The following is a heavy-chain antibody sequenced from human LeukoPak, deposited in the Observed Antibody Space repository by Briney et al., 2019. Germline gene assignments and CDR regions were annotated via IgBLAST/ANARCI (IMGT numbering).Heavy chain of an antibody. CDR2: INPNSGDT. CDR1: GYTFTGYY. J-gene: IGHJ4*02. V-gene: IGHV1-2*02. D-gene: IGHD3-22*01. CDR3: YYYDSSGNLDY. Sequence: ASVKVSCKASGYTFTGYYMHWVRQAPGQGLEWMGWINPNSGDTNYAQKFQGRVTMTRDTSISTAYMELSRLRSDDTAVYYCYYYDSSGNLDYWGQGTLVTVSS.